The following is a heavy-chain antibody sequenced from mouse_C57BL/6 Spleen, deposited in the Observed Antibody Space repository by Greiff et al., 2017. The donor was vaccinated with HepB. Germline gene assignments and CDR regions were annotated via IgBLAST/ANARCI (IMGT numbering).Heavy chain of an antibody. CDR2: IDPETGGT. CDR1: GYTFTDYE. J-gene: IGHJ2*01. Sequence: VQLQQSGAELVRPGASVTLSCKASGYTFTDYEMHWVKQTPVHGLEWIGAIDPETGGTAYNQKFKGKAILTADKSSSTAYMELRSLTSEDSAVYYCTRCPITTVVNYLDYWGQGTTLTVSS. CDR3: TRCPITTVVNYLDY. D-gene: IGHD1-1*01. V-gene: IGHV1-15*01.